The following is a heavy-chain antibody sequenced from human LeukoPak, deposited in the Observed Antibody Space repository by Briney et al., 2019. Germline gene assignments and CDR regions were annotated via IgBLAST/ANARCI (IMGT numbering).Heavy chain of an antibody. D-gene: IGHD6-13*01. CDR3: ARGVYIAAAQYGY. CDR1: GGSISTYY. V-gene: IGHV4-59*01. CDR2: IYYSGTT. Sequence: PSETLSLTCTVSGGSISTYYWSWIRQPPGKGLEWIGYIYYSGTTNYNPSLKSRVTISVDTSKNQFSLKLSSVTAADTAVYYCARGVYIAAAQYGYWGQGTLVTVSS. J-gene: IGHJ4*02.